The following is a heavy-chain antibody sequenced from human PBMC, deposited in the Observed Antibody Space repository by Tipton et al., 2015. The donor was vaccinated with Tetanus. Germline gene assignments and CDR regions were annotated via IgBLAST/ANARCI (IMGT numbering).Heavy chain of an antibody. Sequence: SLRLSCAASGFTFSSYAMSWVRQAPGKGLEWVSGISGSGGTTNYADSVKGRFTISRDNSKNTLYLQMNSLRAEDTAVYYCAKSLYVGTDYWGQGTLFTVSS. CDR1: GFTFSSYA. CDR3: AKSLYVGTDY. J-gene: IGHJ4*02. V-gene: IGHV3-23*01. CDR2: ISGSGGTT. D-gene: IGHD2-2*02.